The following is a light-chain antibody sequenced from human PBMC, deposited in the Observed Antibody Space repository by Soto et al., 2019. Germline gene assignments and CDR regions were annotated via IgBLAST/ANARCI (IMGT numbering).Light chain of an antibody. CDR3: QQRSNWLMIT. J-gene: IGKJ5*01. CDR2: DAS. V-gene: IGKV3-11*01. CDR1: QSVGSY. Sequence: EIVLTQSPATLSLSPGEGAALSCRASQSVGSYLAWYQQKPGQAPRLLMFDASKRAAGIPGRFRGSGSGTDFTLTISSLEPEDSAVYYCQQRSNWLMITFGQGTRLEMK.